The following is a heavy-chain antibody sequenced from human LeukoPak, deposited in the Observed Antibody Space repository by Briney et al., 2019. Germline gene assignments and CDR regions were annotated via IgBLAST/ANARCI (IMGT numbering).Heavy chain of an antibody. Sequence: GGSLRLSCAASGLTFSSYGMSWVRQAPGKGLEGVSGISGSGDDTYYADSVKGRFTISRDNSKNTLYLQMNSLRAEDTAVYYCARGAVVDWLYDAPYFDYWGQRTLVTVSS. D-gene: IGHD3-9*01. J-gene: IGHJ4*02. V-gene: IGHV3-23*01. CDR3: ARGAVVDWLYDAPYFDY. CDR2: ISGSGDDT. CDR1: GLTFSSYG.